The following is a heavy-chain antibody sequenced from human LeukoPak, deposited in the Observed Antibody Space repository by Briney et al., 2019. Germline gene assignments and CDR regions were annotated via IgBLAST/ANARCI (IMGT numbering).Heavy chain of an antibody. D-gene: IGHD3-22*01. V-gene: IGHV3-23*01. CDR3: ARGRGYYDSSGYSPAGDFDY. J-gene: IGHJ4*02. CDR1: GFTFSNYG. Sequence: GSLRLSCAASGFTFSNYGMSWVRQAPGKGLEWVSDISGSGGSTNSADSVKGRFTISRDNAKNSLYLQMNGLRAEDTAVYYCARGRGYYDSSGYSPAGDFDYWGQGTLVAVSS. CDR2: ISGSGGST.